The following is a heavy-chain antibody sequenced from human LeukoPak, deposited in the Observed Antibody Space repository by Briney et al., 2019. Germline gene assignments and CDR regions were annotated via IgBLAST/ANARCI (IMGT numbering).Heavy chain of an antibody. CDR3: AELGITMIGGV. CDR2: INNDGSST. D-gene: IGHD3-10*02. Sequence: GGSLRLSCVASGFTFSRYWMHWVRQAPGKGLVWVSRINNDGSSTSYADSVQGRFTISRDNAKNTLYLQMNSLRAEDTAVYYCAELGITMIGGVWGKGTTVTISS. J-gene: IGHJ6*04. CDR1: GFTFSRYW. V-gene: IGHV3-74*01.